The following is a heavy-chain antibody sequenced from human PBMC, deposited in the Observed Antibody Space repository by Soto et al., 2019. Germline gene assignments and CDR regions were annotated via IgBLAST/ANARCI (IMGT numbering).Heavy chain of an antibody. CDR1: GVSISSGNW. Sequence: SETLSLTCAVSGVSISSGNWWTWVRQTPQRGLEYIGEIFHDGTANYYPSFERRVAISVDTSKNQFSLKLTSVTAADTAIYFCARLVYDTRLNYMYFDFWGQRALVTVSS. V-gene: IGHV4-4*02. CDR3: ARLVYDTRLNYMYFDF. D-gene: IGHD2-8*01. J-gene: IGHJ4*02. CDR2: IFHDGTA.